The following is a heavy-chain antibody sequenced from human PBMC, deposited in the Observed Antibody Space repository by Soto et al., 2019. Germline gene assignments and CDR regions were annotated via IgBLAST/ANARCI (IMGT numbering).Heavy chain of an antibody. D-gene: IGHD3-10*01. CDR2: IYYRGAT. CDR1: GDSISSGGYY. Sequence: QVQLQESGPGLVKPSQTLSLTCTVSGDSISSGGYYWTWIRQYPGKGLEWFGFIYYRGATYYNPSLKIRLTISVDTSKNQFSLKLNSVTAAATAAYYCARELRVRGSGRFDPWGQGTPVTVSS. J-gene: IGHJ5*02. V-gene: IGHV4-31*03. CDR3: ARELRVRGSGRFDP.